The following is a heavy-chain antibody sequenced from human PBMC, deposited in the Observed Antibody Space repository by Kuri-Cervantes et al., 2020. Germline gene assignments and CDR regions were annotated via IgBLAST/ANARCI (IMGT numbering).Heavy chain of an antibody. CDR2: INWNSDNI. J-gene: IGHJ3*02. V-gene: IGHV3-9*01. D-gene: IGHD5-12*01. CDR3: ARDRGVAYPDAFDI. CDR1: GFIFDDYA. Sequence: GGSLRLSCAASGFIFDDYAMHWVRQTQGKGLEWVSGINWNSDNIGYADSVKGRFTISRDNSKNALYLQMNSLRAEDTAVYYCARDRGVAYPDAFDIWGQGTMVTVSS.